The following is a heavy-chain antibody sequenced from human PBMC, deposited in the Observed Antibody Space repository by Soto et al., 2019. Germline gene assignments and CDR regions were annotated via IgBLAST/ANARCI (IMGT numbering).Heavy chain of an antibody. CDR3: AHSGGKLSSYFNWFDA. D-gene: IGHD3-16*01. CDR1: GFSLRNSGVG. J-gene: IGHJ5*02. Sequence: QITLKESGPALVKPTQTLTLTCTFSGFSLRNSGVGVGWIRQPPGKALEWLALISWDDNKRFSPSLRSRLTITMDTSTNQVVLTMTNMDPADTATYYCAHSGGKLSSYFNWFDAWGQGSQVTVSS. V-gene: IGHV2-5*02. CDR2: ISWDDNK.